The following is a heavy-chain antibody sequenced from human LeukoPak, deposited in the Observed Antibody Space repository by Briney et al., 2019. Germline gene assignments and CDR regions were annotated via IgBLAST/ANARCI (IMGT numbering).Heavy chain of an antibody. CDR1: GFTFSSYW. J-gene: IGHJ6*02. Sequence: GGSLRLSCAASGFTFSSYWMSWVRQAPGKGLEWVANIKQDGSEKYYVDSVKGRFTISRDNAKNSLYLQMNSLRAGDTAVYYCARDPCSGGSCYYGMDVWGQGTTVTVSS. CDR3: ARDPCSGGSCYYGMDV. D-gene: IGHD2-15*01. V-gene: IGHV3-7*01. CDR2: IKQDGSEK.